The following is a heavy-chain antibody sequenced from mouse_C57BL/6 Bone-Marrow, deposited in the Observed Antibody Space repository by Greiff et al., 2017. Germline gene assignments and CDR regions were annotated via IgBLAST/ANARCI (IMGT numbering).Heavy chain of an antibody. CDR1: GFSLTSYG. J-gene: IGHJ2*01. Sequence: VTLVESGPGLVAPSQRLSITCTVSGFSLTSYGVNWVRQPPGKGLEWLVVLWSDGSTTYNSAIKSRLSISKAKSKSQFFLKMNSLQTEDTAMCYCARHVDYSFDYWGQGTTLTVSS. V-gene: IGHV2-6-1*01. D-gene: IGHD1-1*01. CDR2: LWSDGST. CDR3: ARHVDYSFDY.